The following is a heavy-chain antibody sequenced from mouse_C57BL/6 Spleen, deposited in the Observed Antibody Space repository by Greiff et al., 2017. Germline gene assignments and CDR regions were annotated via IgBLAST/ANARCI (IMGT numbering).Heavy chain of an antibody. CDR2: INPSSGYT. CDR1: GYTFTSYT. CDR3: ARERANWDIFDY. V-gene: IGHV1-4*01. D-gene: IGHD4-1*01. Sequence: VKLQESGAELARPGASVKMSCKASGYTFTSYTMHWVKQRPGQGLEWIGYINPSSGYTKYNQKFKDKATLTADKSSSTAYMQLSSLTSEDSAVYYCARERANWDIFDYWGQGTTLTVSS. J-gene: IGHJ2*01.